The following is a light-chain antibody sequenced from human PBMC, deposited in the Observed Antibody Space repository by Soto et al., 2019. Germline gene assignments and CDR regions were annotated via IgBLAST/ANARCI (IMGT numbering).Light chain of an antibody. CDR3: QKYNSAYGT. CDR1: QDISNY. V-gene: IGKV1-27*01. J-gene: IGKJ1*01. CDR2: AAS. Sequence: DIQMTQSPSSLSASVGDRVTITCRASQDISNYLAWYQQRPGKLPKLLIYAASTLQSGVPSRFSGSGSQTDFTLTISSLQPEDVATYSCQKYNSAYGTFGQGTQVEIK.